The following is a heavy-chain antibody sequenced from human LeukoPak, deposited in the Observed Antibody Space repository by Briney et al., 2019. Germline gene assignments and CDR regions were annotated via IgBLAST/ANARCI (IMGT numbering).Heavy chain of an antibody. CDR1: GFTFSSYY. CDR2: ISGTSAYM. D-gene: IGHD4-17*01. J-gene: IGHJ4*02. CDR3: ARGWTTVTTSIDY. V-gene: IGHV3-21*01. Sequence: GGSLRLSCAASGFTFSSYYMNWVRQAPGKGLEWVSSISGTSAYMYFTDSVKGRFTISRDNAKNSLYLHMNSLEAEDTAVYYCARGWTTVTTSIDYWGQGTLVTVSS.